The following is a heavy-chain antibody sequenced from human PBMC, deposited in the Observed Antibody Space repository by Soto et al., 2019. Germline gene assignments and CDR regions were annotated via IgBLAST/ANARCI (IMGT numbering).Heavy chain of an antibody. CDR3: AREVTRYGDYLDYGMDV. D-gene: IGHD4-17*01. J-gene: IGHJ6*02. CDR2: IIPIFGTA. Sequence: PSVKVSCKASGGTFSSYAISWVRQAPGQGLEWMGGIIPIFGTANYAQKFQGRVTITADESTSAAYMELSSLRSEDTAVYYCAREVTRYGDYLDYGMDVRGQRTTVTVSS. CDR1: GGTFSSYA. V-gene: IGHV1-69*13.